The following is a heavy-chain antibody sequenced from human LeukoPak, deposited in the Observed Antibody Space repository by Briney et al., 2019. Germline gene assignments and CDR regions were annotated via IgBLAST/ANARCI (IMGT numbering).Heavy chain of an antibody. V-gene: IGHV4-59*08. Sequence: SETLSLTCTVSGGSISSYYWSWIRQPPGKGLEWIAYISDIGSINYNPSLKSRVTISLDTSKNQFSLKLSSVTAADTAVYYCAGHLNYYDSSGSFRQNDAFDIWGQGTMVTVSS. CDR1: GGSISSYY. CDR2: ISDIGSI. CDR3: AGHLNYYDSSGSFRQNDAFDI. J-gene: IGHJ3*02. D-gene: IGHD3-22*01.